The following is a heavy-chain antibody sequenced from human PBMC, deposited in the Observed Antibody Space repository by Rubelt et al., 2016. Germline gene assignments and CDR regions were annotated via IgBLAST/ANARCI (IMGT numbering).Heavy chain of an antibody. CDR3: ASSSPDLFGIAGRDYCYYYGMGI. V-gene: IGHV1-69*04. CDR2: IIPILGIA. D-gene: IGHD6-6*01. J-gene: IGHJ6*02. CDR1: GGTFSSYA. Sequence: QVQLVQSGAEVKKPGSSVKVSCKASGGTFSSYAISWVRQAPGQGLEWMGRIIPILGIANYAQKFQGRVTITADKSTSTTCMGLSSRGSGDTAVEYCASSSPDLFGIAGRDYCYYYGMGIWDQGTTVTVTS.